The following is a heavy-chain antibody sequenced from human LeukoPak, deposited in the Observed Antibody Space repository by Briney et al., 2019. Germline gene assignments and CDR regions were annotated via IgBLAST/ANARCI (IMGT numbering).Heavy chain of an antibody. CDR1: GGSISSGGYY. Sequence: SQTLSLTCTVSGGSISSGGYYWSWIRQHPGKGLEWVGYIYYSGSTYYNPSLKSRVTISVDTSKNQFSLKLSSVTAADTAVYYCARTSSPTPQPGYAFDTWGQGTMVTVSS. CDR2: IYYSGST. J-gene: IGHJ3*02. D-gene: IGHD2-2*01. CDR3: ARTSSPTPQPGYAFDT. V-gene: IGHV4-31*03.